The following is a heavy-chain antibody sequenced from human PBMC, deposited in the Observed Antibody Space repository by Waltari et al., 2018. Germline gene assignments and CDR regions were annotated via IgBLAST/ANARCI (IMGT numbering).Heavy chain of an antibody. CDR3: ARGSRVDLYYYYYYMDV. Sequence: QVQLQESGPGLVKPSETLSLTCTVSGGSISSYYWSWIRQPAGKGLEWIGHIYTSGSTNYNPSLKSRVTMSVDTSKNQFSLKLSSVTAADTAVYYCARGSRVDLYYYYYYMDVWGKGTTVTISS. CDR2: IYTSGST. V-gene: IGHV4-4*07. CDR1: GGSISSYY. J-gene: IGHJ6*03. D-gene: IGHD3-10*01.